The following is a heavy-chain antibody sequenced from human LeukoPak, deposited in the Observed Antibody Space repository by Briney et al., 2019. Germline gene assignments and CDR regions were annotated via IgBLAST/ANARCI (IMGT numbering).Heavy chain of an antibody. D-gene: IGHD6-19*01. CDR2: IYYSGST. Sequence: SETLSLTCTVSGGSIRSSSYYWGWIRQPPGKGLEWIGSIYYSGSTYYNPSLKSRVTISVDTSKNQFSLKLSSVTAADTAVYYCARGWELDCYYGMDVWGQGTTVTVSS. V-gene: IGHV4-39*01. J-gene: IGHJ6*02. CDR1: GGSIRSSSYY. CDR3: ARGWELDCYYGMDV.